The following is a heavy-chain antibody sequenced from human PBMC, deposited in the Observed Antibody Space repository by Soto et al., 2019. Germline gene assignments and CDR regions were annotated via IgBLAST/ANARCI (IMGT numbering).Heavy chain of an antibody. Sequence: QVQLQESGPGLVKPSQTLSLTCTVSGGSISSGDYYWSWIRQPPGKGLEWFGYIYYSGSTYYNPSLKSRVTISVDTSKNQFSLKLSSVTAADTAVYYCARVGSEYGDYADVFDYWGQGTLVTVSS. D-gene: IGHD4-17*01. J-gene: IGHJ4*02. CDR1: GGSISSGDYY. CDR2: IYYSGST. CDR3: ARVGSEYGDYADVFDY. V-gene: IGHV4-30-4*01.